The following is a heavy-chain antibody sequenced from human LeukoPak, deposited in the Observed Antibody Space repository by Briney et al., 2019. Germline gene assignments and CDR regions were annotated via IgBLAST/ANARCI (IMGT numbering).Heavy chain of an antibody. V-gene: IGHV1-2*02. CDR2: INPNSGGT. CDR3: AREWELLRKYLYH. CDR1: GYTFTGYY. Sequence: ASVKVSCKASGYTFTGYYLHWVRHAPGQGLDWMGWINPNSGGTTYAQNFKGRVTMTWDTSISTAYMELSRLRSDDTAVYYCAREWELLRKYLYHWGQGALVSVSS. J-gene: IGHJ1*01. D-gene: IGHD1-26*01.